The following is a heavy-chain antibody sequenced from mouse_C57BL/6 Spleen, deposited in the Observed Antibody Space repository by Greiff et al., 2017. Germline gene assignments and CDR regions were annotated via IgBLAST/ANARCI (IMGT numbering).Heavy chain of an antibody. Sequence: DVKLVESEGGLVQPGSSMKLSCTASGFTFSDYYMAWVRQVPEKGLEWVANINYDGSSTYYLDSLKSRFIISRDNAKNILYLQMSSLKSEDTATYYCARANWVYYYAMDYWGQGTSVTVSS. CDR3: ARANWVYYYAMDY. J-gene: IGHJ4*01. CDR1: GFTFSDYY. D-gene: IGHD4-1*01. CDR2: INYDGSST. V-gene: IGHV5-16*01.